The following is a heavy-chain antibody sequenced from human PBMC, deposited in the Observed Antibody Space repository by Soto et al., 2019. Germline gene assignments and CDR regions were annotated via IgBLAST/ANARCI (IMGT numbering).Heavy chain of an antibody. CDR2: IYPGDSDT. CDR1: GYRFTNYW. D-gene: IGHD6-13*01. CDR3: ARKDIAGNSVDF. Sequence: PGESLKISCKASGYRFTNYWIGWVRQMPGKGMEWMGIIYPGDSDTRYSPSFQGQVTISADKSISTAYLQWSSLKASDSAMFYCARKDIAGNSVDFWGQGTLVTVSS. V-gene: IGHV5-51*01. J-gene: IGHJ4*02.